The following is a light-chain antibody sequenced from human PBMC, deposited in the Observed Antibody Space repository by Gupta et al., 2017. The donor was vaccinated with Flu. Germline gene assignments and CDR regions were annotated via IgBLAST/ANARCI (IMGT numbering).Light chain of an antibody. J-gene: IGLJ3*02. CDR1: SSNIGTNS. CDR2: GNI. CDR3: AAGDDRLNGWV. Sequence: RGTISCSGSSSNIGTNSVNWYQHRPGTAPKLLIYGNIKRRSGVPDRFSGSKSGTSASLAISGLQAEDEADYYCAAGDDRLNGWVFGGGTKLTVL. V-gene: IGLV1-44*01.